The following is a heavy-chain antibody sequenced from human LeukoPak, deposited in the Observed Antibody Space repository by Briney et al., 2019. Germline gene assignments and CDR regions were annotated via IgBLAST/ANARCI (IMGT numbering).Heavy chain of an antibody. J-gene: IGHJ4*02. CDR3: GRGSVGFGELNY. D-gene: IGHD3-10*01. CDR2: IGSDGNKK. Sequence: GGSLRLSCAASGFTFSSYAMHWVRQAPGKGLEWVALIGSDGNKKYYADSVKGRFSISRDNSNNTLYLQMNSLRIEDTAVYYCGRGSVGFGELNYWGQGTLVTVSS. CDR1: GFTFSSYA. V-gene: IGHV3-30*02.